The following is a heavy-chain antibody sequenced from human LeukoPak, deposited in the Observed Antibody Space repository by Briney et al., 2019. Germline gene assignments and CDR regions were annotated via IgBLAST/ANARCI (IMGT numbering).Heavy chain of an antibody. CDR2: IYHSGST. CDR1: GGSFSGYY. CDR3: ARDLGYYGPRYGMDV. V-gene: IGHV4-34*01. D-gene: IGHD3-10*01. Sequence: SETLSLTCAVYGGSFSGYYWSWIRQPPGKGLEWIGEIYHSGSTNYNPSLKSRVTISVDKSKNQFSLNLTSVTAADTAVYYCARDLGYYGPRYGMDVWGQGTTVTVSS. J-gene: IGHJ6*02.